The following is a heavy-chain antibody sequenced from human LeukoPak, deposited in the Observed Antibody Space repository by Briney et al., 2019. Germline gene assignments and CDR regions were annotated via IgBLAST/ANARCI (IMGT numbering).Heavy chain of an antibody. CDR1: GFTFTMYW. J-gene: IGHJ2*01. CDR3: ARDASPGYFDL. D-gene: IGHD2-15*01. Sequence: GGSLRLSCAVPGFTFTMYWMHWVRQGPGKGLEWVSRITSDGSATGYADSVKGRFTISRDNAKNTLYLQMNSLRAEDTAVYYCARDASPGYFDLWGRGTLLIVSS. CDR2: ITSDGSAT. V-gene: IGHV3-74*01.